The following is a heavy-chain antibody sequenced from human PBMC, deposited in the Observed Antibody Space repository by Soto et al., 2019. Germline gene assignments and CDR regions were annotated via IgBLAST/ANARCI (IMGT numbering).Heavy chain of an antibody. CDR1: GFTFSDYG. D-gene: IGHD3-16*02. V-gene: IGHV3-30*18. Sequence: HPGGSLRLSCVASGFTFSDYGMHWVRQAPGKGLEWVALIAYDGSSKNYADSAKGRFTISRDNSKDTVYLQMSSLRADDTSVYYCAKDGGKSYGFPDSWGQGTLVTVSS. CDR3: AKDGGKSYGFPDS. J-gene: IGHJ4*02. CDR2: IAYDGSSK.